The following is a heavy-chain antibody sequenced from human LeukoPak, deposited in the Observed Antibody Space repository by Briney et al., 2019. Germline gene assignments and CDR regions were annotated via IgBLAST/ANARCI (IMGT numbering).Heavy chain of an antibody. CDR1: GFTFSSYA. CDR3: AKDLLGYCSSTSCQSSNFDY. Sequence: GGSLRLSCAASGFTFSSYAMSWVRQAPGKGLEWVSAISGSGGSTYYADSVEGRFTISRDNSKNTLYLQMNSLRAEDTAVYYCAKDLLGYCSSTSCQSSNFDYWGQGTLVTVSS. D-gene: IGHD2-2*01. J-gene: IGHJ4*02. CDR2: ISGSGGST. V-gene: IGHV3-23*01.